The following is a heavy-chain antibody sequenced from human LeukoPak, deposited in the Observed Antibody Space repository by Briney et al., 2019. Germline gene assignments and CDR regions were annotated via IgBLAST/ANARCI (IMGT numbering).Heavy chain of an antibody. CDR1: GGSISSSNW. J-gene: IGHJ4*02. CDR3: ARDRYGSGSYKDY. V-gene: IGHV4-4*02. D-gene: IGHD3-10*01. CDR2: IYHSGST. Sequence: SETLSLTCAVSGGSISSSNWWSWVRQPPGKRLEWIGEIYHSGSTNYNPSLKSRVTISVDKSKNQFSLKLSSVTAADTAVYYCARDRYGSGSYKDYWGQGTLVTVSS.